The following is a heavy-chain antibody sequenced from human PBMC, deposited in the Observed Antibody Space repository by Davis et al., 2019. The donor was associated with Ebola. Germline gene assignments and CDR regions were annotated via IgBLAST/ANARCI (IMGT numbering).Heavy chain of an antibody. CDR3: AKWEPLDY. V-gene: IGHV3-30*18. CDR2: ISYDGGNK. Sequence: GESLKISCAASGFIFSSDAMHWVRQAPGKGLEWVAVISYDGGNKFYSDSVKGRFTISRDNSKNTLYLQMNSLRAEDTAVYYCAKWEPLDYWGQGTQVTVSS. D-gene: IGHD1-14*01. CDR1: GFIFSSDA. J-gene: IGHJ4*02.